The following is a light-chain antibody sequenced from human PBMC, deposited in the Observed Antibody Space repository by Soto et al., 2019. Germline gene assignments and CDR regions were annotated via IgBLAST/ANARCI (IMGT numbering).Light chain of an antibody. J-gene: IGKJ4*01. CDR1: QSVSSSY. CDR2: GAS. CDR3: QQYGSSPPLT. Sequence: EFVLTQSPATLSLSSGERATLSCRASQSVSSSYLAWYQQKPGQAPRLLIYGASSRATGIPDRFSGSGSGTDFTLTISRLEPEDFAVYYCQQYGSSPPLTFGGGTKVDIK. V-gene: IGKV3-20*01.